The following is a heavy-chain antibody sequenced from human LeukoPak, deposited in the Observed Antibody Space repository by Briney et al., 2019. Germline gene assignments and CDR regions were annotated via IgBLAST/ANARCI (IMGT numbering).Heavy chain of an antibody. CDR1: GFTFSSYE. Sequence: GGSLRLSCAASGFTFSSYEMNWVRQAPGKGREGVSYISSSGSTIYYADSVKGRFTISRDNAKNSLYLQMNSLRAEDTAVYYCARVLRYCSSTSCYRVLDYWGQGTLVTVSS. J-gene: IGHJ4*02. V-gene: IGHV3-48*03. CDR3: ARVLRYCSSTSCYRVLDY. CDR2: ISSSGSTI. D-gene: IGHD2-2*02.